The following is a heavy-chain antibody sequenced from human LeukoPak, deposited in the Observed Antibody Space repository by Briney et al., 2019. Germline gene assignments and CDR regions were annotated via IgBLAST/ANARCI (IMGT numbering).Heavy chain of an antibody. CDR2: ISSSGSTI. CDR1: GFTFSSYA. J-gene: IGHJ5*02. CDR3: ARGHFSMVRGVIRNWFDP. D-gene: IGHD3-10*01. V-gene: IGHV3-48*04. Sequence: PGGSLRLSCAASGFTFSSYAMNWVRQAPGKGLEWVSYISSSGSTIYYADSVKGRFTISRDNAKNSLYLQMNSLRAEDTAVYYCARGHFSMVRGVIRNWFDPWGQGTLVTVSS.